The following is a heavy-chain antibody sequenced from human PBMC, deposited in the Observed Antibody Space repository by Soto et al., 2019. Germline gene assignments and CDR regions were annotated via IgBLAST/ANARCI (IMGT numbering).Heavy chain of an antibody. CDR3: ARARITIFGVVIWYFDY. J-gene: IGHJ4*02. CDR1: GYTFTSYD. D-gene: IGHD3-3*01. V-gene: IGHV1-8*01. CDR2: MNPNSGNT. Sequence: ASVKVSCKASGYTFTSYDINWVRHATGQGLEWMGWMNPNSGNTGYAQKFQGRVTMTRNTSISTAYMELSSLRSEDTAVYYCARARITIFGVVIWYFDYWGQGTLVTVSS.